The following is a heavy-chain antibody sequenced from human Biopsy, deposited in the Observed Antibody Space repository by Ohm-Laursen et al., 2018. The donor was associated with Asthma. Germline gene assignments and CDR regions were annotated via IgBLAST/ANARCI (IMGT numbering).Heavy chain of an antibody. D-gene: IGHD4-17*01. Sequence: TLSLTCRVSGGYTGSSDHHWAWIRQAPGKGLEWIGFVFWSGSTHYSRSLKRRVSISIDTATNEFSMKLWSVTPADTAVYFCARVVSYGDIYFGIDVWGPGNTVVVS. CDR2: VFWSGST. J-gene: IGHJ6*02. CDR1: GGYTGSSDHH. CDR3: ARVVSYGDIYFGIDV. V-gene: IGHV4-30-4*01.